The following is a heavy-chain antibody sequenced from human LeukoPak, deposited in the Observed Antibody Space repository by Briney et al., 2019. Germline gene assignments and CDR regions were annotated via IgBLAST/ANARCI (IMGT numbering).Heavy chain of an antibody. CDR3: AKGQDNTAYYSS. CDR1: GFTLSSYV. CDR2: LTGNGPST. D-gene: IGHD3-9*01. V-gene: IGHV3-23*01. J-gene: IGHJ4*02. Sequence: TGGPLRLSCAASGFTLSSYVMSWVRQAPGKGLEWVSSLTGNGPSTYYADSVKGRFTISRDSSKSTLYLQMNSLRAEDTALYYCAKGQDNTAYYSSWGQGTQVTVSS.